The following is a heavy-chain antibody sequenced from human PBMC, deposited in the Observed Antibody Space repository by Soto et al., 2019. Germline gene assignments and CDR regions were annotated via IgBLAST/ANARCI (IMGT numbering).Heavy chain of an antibody. CDR2: INPNSGAT. CDR1: GYTFTGYF. V-gene: IGHV1-2*02. J-gene: IGHJ5*02. D-gene: IGHD3-3*01. CDR3: ARGGGTILAPLP. Sequence: QVQLVQSGAEVKKPGASVKVSCRASGYTFTGYFMHWVRQAPGQGLERMGWINPNSGATKYAQKFQCRVTLSRDTSIRTAYMEFSGLRSGDTAVYYCARGGGTILAPLPWGQGTLVTVSS.